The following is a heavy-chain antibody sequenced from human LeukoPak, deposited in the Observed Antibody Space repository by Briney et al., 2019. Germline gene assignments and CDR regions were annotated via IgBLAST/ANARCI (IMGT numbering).Heavy chain of an antibody. CDR2: ISAYNGNT. CDR1: GSTFTSYG. CDR3: ARGRTSSGLQCPSDY. V-gene: IGHV1-18*04. D-gene: IGHD6-19*01. J-gene: IGHJ4*02. Sequence: GASVKVSCKASGSTFTSYGISWVRQPPGPGLEWEGWISAYNGNTNYAQKLQGRVTMTTDTSTSTAYMELRSLRSDDTAVYCCARGRTSSGLQCPSDYWGKGTLVTVSS.